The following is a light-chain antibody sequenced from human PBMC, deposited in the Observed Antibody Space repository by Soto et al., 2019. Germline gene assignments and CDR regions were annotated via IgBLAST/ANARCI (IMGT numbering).Light chain of an antibody. CDR1: QSVSSRY. CDR2: GAS. V-gene: IGKV3-20*01. CDR3: NQYGSSPGS. Sequence: EIVLTQSPETLSLSPGQSATLSCRASQSVSSRYFAWYQQKPGQAPRLLIYGASTRAAGVPDRVGGSGSGTDFTLTISGLEPADFAVYYCNQYGSSPGSFGQGTKVVIK. J-gene: IGKJ1*01.